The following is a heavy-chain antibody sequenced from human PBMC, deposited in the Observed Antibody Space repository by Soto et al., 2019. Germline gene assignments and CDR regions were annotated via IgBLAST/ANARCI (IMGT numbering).Heavy chain of an antibody. CDR2: ISDDGSNK. J-gene: IGHJ5*02. CDR1: GFTFSSYG. V-gene: IGHV3-30*18. D-gene: IGHD2-2*01. Sequence: QVQLVESGGGVVQPGRSLRLSCAASGFTFSSYGMHWVRQAPGKGLEWVAVISDDGSNKYYADSMKGRFTISRDNSKNTLYLQMNSLRAEDTAVYYCANYCRSTSCFSGGLEHWGQGTLVTVSS. CDR3: ANYCRSTSCFSGGLEH.